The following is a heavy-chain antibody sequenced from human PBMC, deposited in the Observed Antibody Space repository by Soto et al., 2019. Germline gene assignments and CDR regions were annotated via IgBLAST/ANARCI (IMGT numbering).Heavy chain of an antibody. D-gene: IGHD3-3*01. J-gene: IGHJ4*02. V-gene: IGHV3-23*01. Sequence: GGSLRLSCAASGFTFSSYAMSWVRQAPGKGLEWVSAISGSGGSTYYADSVKGRFTISRDNSKNTLYLQMNSLRAEDTAVYYCAKVVYDFWSGYYPLDYWGQGTLVPVSS. CDR3: AKVVYDFWSGYYPLDY. CDR2: ISGSGGST. CDR1: GFTFSSYA.